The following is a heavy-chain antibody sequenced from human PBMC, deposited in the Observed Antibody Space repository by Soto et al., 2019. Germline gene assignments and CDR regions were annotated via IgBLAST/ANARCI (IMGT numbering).Heavy chain of an antibody. CDR3: ARGGYGGLNLDF. V-gene: IGHV4-61*08. CDR2: IYDNANT. Sequence: QVQLQESGPGLVKSSETLSLTCSVSGGSVRSGGYFWTWIRQPPGKGLEYIGSIYDNANTDYSPSLRSRVTISADTSKNQLSLKLSSVTAADTAVYYCARGGYGGLNLDFWGQGTLLTVSS. CDR1: GGSVRSGGYF. D-gene: IGHD4-17*01. J-gene: IGHJ4*02.